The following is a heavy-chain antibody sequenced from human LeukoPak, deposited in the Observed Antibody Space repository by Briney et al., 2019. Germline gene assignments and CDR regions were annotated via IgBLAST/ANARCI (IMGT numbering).Heavy chain of an antibody. CDR1: GFTFCSYT. Sequence: PGGSLRLSCAASGFTFCSYTMGWVRQAPGKGREWVSAISGSGGSTYYADSVKGRFTISRDNSKNTLYLQMNSLRAEDTAVYHCAKTPVAGTDYGMDVWGQGTTVTVSS. CDR3: AKTPVAGTDYGMDV. V-gene: IGHV3-23*01. D-gene: IGHD6-19*01. J-gene: IGHJ6*02. CDR2: ISGSGGST.